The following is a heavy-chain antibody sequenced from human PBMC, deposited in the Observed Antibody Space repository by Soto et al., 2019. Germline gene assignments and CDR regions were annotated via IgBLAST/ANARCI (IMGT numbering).Heavy chain of an antibody. CDR2: IYSGGST. V-gene: IGHV3-53*01. CDR1: GFTVSSNY. Sequence: PAGSLRLSCAASGFTVSSNYMSWVRQAPGKGLEWVSIIYSGGSTYYAESVKGRFTISRDNSKNTLYLQMNSLRAEDTAVYYCARGYSGYDNAIDYWGQGTLVTVSS. CDR3: ARGYSGYDNAIDY. D-gene: IGHD5-12*01. J-gene: IGHJ4*02.